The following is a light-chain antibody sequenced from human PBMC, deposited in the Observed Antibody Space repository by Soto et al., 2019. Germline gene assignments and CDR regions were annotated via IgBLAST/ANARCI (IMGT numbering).Light chain of an antibody. CDR2: DVS. Sequence: QSVLTHPASVSGSPGQSIAISCTGTSIDVGAYNYVSWYQQHPGKAPKLMIYDVSNRPSGVSNRFSGSKSGNTASLTISGLQAEDEADYYCSSYTSNSTYVFGTGTKVTGL. V-gene: IGLV2-14*01. CDR3: SSYTSNSTYV. J-gene: IGLJ1*01. CDR1: SIDVGAYNY.